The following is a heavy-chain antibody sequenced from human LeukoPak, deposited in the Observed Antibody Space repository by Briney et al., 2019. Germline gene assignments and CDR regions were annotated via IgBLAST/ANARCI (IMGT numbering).Heavy chain of an antibody. CDR3: ARGHRSSWFDAFDI. J-gene: IGHJ3*02. Sequence: GGSLRLSCAASGFTFSNYAFHWVRQAPGKGLEYVSAINDNGDTTYYADSVKGRLTISRDISKNTLFLQMCSLRTEDMAVYYCARGHRSSWFDAFDIWGQGIMVTVSS. CDR2: INDNGDTT. CDR1: GFTFSNYA. V-gene: IGHV3-64*02. D-gene: IGHD6-13*01.